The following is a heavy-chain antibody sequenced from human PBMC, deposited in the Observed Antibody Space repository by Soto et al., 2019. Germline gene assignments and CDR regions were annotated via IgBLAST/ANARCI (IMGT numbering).Heavy chain of an antibody. V-gene: IGHV4-30-2*05. CDR1: GGSISSGGYS. CDR3: ARGGALKYYYDSSGYYHFDY. CDR2: IYHSGST. D-gene: IGHD3-22*01. Sequence: SETLSLTCAVSGGSISSGGYSWSWIRQPPGKGLEWIGYIYHSGSTYYNPSLKSRVTISVDTSKNQFSLKLSSVTAADTAVYYCARGGALKYYYDSSGYYHFDYWGQGTLVTVSS. J-gene: IGHJ4*02.